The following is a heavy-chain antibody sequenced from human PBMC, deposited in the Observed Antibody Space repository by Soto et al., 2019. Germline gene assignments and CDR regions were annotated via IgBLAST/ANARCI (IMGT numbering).Heavy chain of an antibody. CDR2: IYHSGST. J-gene: IGHJ4*02. CDR3: ARTASDGEYNYGFVDWGVDH. V-gene: IGHV4-31*03. Sequence: PSETLSLTCTVSGDSISSGGFYWSWIRQHPGKGLEWIGYIYHSGSTYYNPSLKSRITISVDTSQNHFSLKLISVTAADTAVYYCARTASDGEYNYGFVDWGVDHWGQGTLVTVSS. D-gene: IGHD5-18*01. CDR1: GDSISSGGFY.